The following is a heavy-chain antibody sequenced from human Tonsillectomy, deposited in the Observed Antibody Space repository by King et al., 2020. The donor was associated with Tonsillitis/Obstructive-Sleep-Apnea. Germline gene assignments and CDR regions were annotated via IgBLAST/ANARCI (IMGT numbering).Heavy chain of an antibody. D-gene: IGHD4-23*01. CDR3: ARRGKGNSPDY. CDR1: GGSISSGDCY. V-gene: IGHV4-39*01. Sequence: QLQESGPGLVKPSETLSLTCTVSGGSISSGDCYWGWIRQPPGKGLDWIASIYYSGCTYSSPSLKSRCTISVDTSKNQFSLKLSSVTAADTAVYYCARRGKGNSPDYWGQGTLVTVSS. CDR2: IYYSGCT. J-gene: IGHJ4*02.